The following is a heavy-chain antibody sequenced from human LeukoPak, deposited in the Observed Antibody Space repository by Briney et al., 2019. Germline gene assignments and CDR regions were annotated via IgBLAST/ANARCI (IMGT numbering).Heavy chain of an antibody. Sequence: GASVKVSCKASGYTFTGYYVHWVRQAPGQGLEWVGIINPSGGTTIDAQKFQGRVTMTRDTSTSTVYMELSSLRSEDTAVYYCARTWGPSRNYYFDYWGQGTLVTVSS. D-gene: IGHD3-16*01. CDR2: INPSGGTT. J-gene: IGHJ4*02. CDR3: ARTWGPSRNYYFDY. CDR1: GYTFTGYY. V-gene: IGHV1-46*01.